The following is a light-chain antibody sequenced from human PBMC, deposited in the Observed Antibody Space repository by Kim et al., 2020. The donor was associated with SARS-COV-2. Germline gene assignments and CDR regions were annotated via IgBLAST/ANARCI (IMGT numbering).Light chain of an antibody. CDR3: VLYMGGGISV. Sequence: GTVTLPCGWASRPVSSGHYPGWYQQTPGQAPRTLIYTTNTRDSGVADRFSGSILGDKAALTISGAQAGDESDYYCVLYMGGGISVFGGGTQLTVL. V-gene: IGLV8-61*01. CDR2: TTN. CDR1: SRPVSSGHY. J-gene: IGLJ3*02.